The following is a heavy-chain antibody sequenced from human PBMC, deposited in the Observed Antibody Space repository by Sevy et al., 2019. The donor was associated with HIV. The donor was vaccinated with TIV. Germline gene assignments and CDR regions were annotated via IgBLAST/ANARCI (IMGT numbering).Heavy chain of an antibody. CDR3: ARDRGEYSSSWLDY. Sequence: GGSLRLSCAASGFTFSSYGMHWVRQAPGKGLEWVAVIWYDGSNKYYADSVKGRFTISRDNSKNTLYLQMNSLRAEDTAVYYCARDRGEYSSSWLDYWGPGTLVTVSS. CDR2: IWYDGSNK. CDR1: GFTFSSYG. D-gene: IGHD6-13*01. J-gene: IGHJ4*02. V-gene: IGHV3-33*01.